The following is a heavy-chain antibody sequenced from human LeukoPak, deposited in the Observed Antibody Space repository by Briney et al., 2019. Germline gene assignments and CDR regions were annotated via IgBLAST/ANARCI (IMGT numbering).Heavy chain of an antibody. V-gene: IGHV1-3*01. Sequence: ASVKVSCKTSGNTFSSNIINWVRQAPGQRLDWMGWINAGNGNTKYSEKFQGRVTITRDTSASTVYMEMSSLRSEDTAVYYCARERPTTTAFQVWGQGTMVTVS. D-gene: IGHD1-14*01. CDR2: INAGNGNT. J-gene: IGHJ3*01. CDR1: GNTFSSNI. CDR3: ARERPTTTAFQV.